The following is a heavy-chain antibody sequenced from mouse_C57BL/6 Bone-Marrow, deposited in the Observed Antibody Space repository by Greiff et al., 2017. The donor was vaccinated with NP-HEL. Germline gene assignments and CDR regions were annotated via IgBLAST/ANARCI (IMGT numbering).Heavy chain of an antibody. V-gene: IGHV5-4*01. D-gene: IGHD2-4*01. Sequence: EVQGVESGGGLVKPGGSLKLSCAASGFPFSSYALSWVRPTPEKRLVWVATISDGGSYTFYPDTVQGRFTLSRDNAKNNLYLQMGHLKSEDTAMYYCARDGDYDFDYWGQGTTLTVSS. J-gene: IGHJ2*01. CDR2: ISDGGSYT. CDR3: ARDGDYDFDY. CDR1: GFPFSSYA.